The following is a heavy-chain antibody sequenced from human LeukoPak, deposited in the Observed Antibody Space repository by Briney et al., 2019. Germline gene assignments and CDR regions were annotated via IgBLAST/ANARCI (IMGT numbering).Heavy chain of an antibody. V-gene: IGHV4-59*13. CDR2: IYNSVTT. J-gene: IGHJ4*02. CDR3: ARGARSSDY. Sequence: KPSETLSLTCTVSGLSISANSWSWIRQPPGKGLEWIGYIYNSVTTNYNPSLTSRVTISVDTSKNPLSLKLSSATAADTAVYYCARGARSSDYWGQGTLVTVSS. D-gene: IGHD3-10*01. CDR1: GLSISANS.